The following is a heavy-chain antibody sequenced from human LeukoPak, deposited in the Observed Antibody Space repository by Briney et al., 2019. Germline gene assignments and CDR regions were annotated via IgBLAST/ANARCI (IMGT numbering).Heavy chain of an antibody. D-gene: IGHD3-22*01. CDR2: IYYSGST. J-gene: IGHJ6*03. CDR3: ARVNYDSSLTGYYYMDV. CDR1: GGSISSYY. V-gene: IGHV4-59*12. Sequence: PSETLSLTCTVSGGSISSYYWSWIRQPPGKGLEWIGYIYYSGSTNYNPSLKSRVTISVDTSKNQFSLKLSSVTAADTAVYYCARVNYDSSLTGYYYMDVWAKGTTVSVSS.